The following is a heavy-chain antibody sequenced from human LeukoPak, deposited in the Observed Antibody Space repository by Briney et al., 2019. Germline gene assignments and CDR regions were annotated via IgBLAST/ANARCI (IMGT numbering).Heavy chain of an antibody. CDR3: ARGWYYFDY. CDR1: GGSISSSNYY. J-gene: IGHJ4*02. D-gene: IGHD6-13*01. CDR2: IYYSGST. V-gene: IGHV4-39*07. Sequence: SETLSLTCTVSGGSISSSNYYWGWIRQPPGKGLEWIGSIYYSGSTYYNPSLKSRVTISVDTSKSQFSLKLTSVTAADTAVYYCARGWYYFDYWGQGTLVTVSS.